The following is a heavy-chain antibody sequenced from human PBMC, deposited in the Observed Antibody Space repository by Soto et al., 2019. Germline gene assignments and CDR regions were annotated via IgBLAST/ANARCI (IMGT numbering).Heavy chain of an antibody. D-gene: IGHD3-3*01. V-gene: IGHV3-23*01. J-gene: IGHJ6*02. Sequence: GGSLRLSCAASGFTFSDYAMNWVRQAPGKGLKWFSAIRGSGGSTYYADSVKGRFTISRDNSKNTLYLQMNSLRAEDAAVYYCAKGDRQQLPGYYNYYYGMDVWGQGTTVTVSS. CDR3: AKGDRQQLPGYYNYYYGMDV. CDR2: IRGSGGST. CDR1: GFTFSDYA.